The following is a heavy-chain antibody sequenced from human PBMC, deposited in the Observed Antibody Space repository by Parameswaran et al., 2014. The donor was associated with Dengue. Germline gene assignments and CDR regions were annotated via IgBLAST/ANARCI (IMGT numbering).Heavy chain of an antibody. CDR2: IWYDGSNK. J-gene: IGHJ2*01. Sequence: WIRQPPGKGLEWVAVIWYDGSNKYYADSVKGRFTISRDNSKNTLYLQMNSLRAEDTAVYYCARSYRVAAYWYFDLWGRGTLVTVSS. V-gene: IGHV3-33*01. D-gene: IGHD1-26*01. CDR3: ARSYRVAAYWYFDL.